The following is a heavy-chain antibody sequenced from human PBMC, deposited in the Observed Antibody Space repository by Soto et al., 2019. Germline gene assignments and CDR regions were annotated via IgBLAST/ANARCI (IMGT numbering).Heavy chain of an antibody. Sequence: QVQLQQWGAGLLKPSETLSLTCAVYGGSFSGYYWSWIRQPPGKGLEWIGEINHSGSTNYNPSLKSRVTISVDTSKNQFSLRLSSVTAADTAVYYCARGRVRATVVRGVTSRGNWFDPWGQGTLVAVSS. CDR1: GGSFSGYY. CDR3: ARGRVRATVVRGVTSRGNWFDP. J-gene: IGHJ5*02. D-gene: IGHD3-10*01. CDR2: INHSGST. V-gene: IGHV4-34*01.